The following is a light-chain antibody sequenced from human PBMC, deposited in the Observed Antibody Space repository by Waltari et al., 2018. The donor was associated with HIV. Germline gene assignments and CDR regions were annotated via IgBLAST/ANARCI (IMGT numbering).Light chain of an antibody. J-gene: IGLJ2*01. CDR3: QSYDSSLSASV. V-gene: IGLV1-40*01. CDR1: RSNIGAGYD. Sequence: QSVLTQPPSVSGAPGQRVTISCTGSRSNIGAGYDVHWYQQLPGTAPKLLIYGNTNRTSVVPDRFSGSKSGTSASLAITGLQAEDEADYYCQSYDSSLSASVFGEGTKLTVL. CDR2: GNT.